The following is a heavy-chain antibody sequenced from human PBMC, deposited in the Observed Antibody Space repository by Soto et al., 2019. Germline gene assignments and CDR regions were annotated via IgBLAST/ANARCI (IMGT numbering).Heavy chain of an antibody. CDR1: GYTFSDYY. CDR2: INPKSGDT. Sequence: ASVKVSCKASGYTFSDYYIHWVRQAPGQGLEWMGWINPKSGDTKYAQKFQGWVTMTRDTSISTAYMEVSRLRSDDTAIYYCARDEGRCSGGVCYALYYYGLDVWG. V-gene: IGHV1-2*04. CDR3: ARDEGRCSGGVCYALYYYGLDV. D-gene: IGHD2-15*01. J-gene: IGHJ6*02.